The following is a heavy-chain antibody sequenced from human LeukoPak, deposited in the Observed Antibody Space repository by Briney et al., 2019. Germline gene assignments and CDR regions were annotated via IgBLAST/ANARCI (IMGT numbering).Heavy chain of an antibody. V-gene: IGHV4-31*03. CDR3: ASTTHQYSSSWFDY. Sequence: SETLSLTCTVSGGSISSGGYYWSWIRRHPGKGLEWIGYIYYSGSTYYNPSLKSRVTISVDTSKNQFSLKLSSVTAADTAVYYCASTTHQYSSSWFDYWGQGTLVTVSS. J-gene: IGHJ4*02. CDR2: IYYSGST. CDR1: GGSISSGGYY. D-gene: IGHD6-13*01.